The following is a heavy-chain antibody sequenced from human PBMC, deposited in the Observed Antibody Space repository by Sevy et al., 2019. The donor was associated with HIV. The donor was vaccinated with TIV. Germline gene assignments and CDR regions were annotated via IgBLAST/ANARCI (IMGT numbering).Heavy chain of an antibody. D-gene: IGHD3-22*01. CDR3: GREHSGGSYYFDN. CDR1: GFTFNTYT. Sequence: GGSLRLSCAASGFTFNTYTMNWVRQTPGKGLEWVSSITSSSGYIYYADSVKGRFAISRDNGENSLYLQMDSLRVEDTGVYYCGREHSGGSYYFDNWGQGAQVTVSS. CDR2: ITSSSGYI. J-gene: IGHJ5*02. V-gene: IGHV3-21*01.